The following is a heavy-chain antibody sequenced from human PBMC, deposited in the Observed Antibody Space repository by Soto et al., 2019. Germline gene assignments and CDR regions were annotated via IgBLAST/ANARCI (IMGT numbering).Heavy chain of an antibody. V-gene: IGHV4-61*01. Sequence: SETLSLTCTVSGGSVSSGSYYWSWIRQPPGKGLEWIGYIYYSGSTNYNPSLKSRVTISVDTSKNQFSLKLSSVTAADRVVFFWARLTPPVPFFNYYFSGRAVWGKGTTVPVSS. CDR1: GGSVSSGSYY. CDR2: IYYSGST. D-gene: IGHD3-10*01. CDR3: ARLTPPVPFFNYYFSGRAV. J-gene: IGHJ6*04.